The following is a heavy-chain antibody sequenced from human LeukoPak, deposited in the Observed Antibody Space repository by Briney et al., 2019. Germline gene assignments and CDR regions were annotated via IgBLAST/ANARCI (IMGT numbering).Heavy chain of an antibody. J-gene: IGHJ4*02. CDR2: ISSDGGKN. V-gene: IGHV3-30-3*01. D-gene: IGHD1/OR15-1a*01. Sequence: GGSLRLSCAASGFIISNNYMSWVRLAPGTGLEWVGFISSDGGKNYYADSVKGRFTISRDNSKNTLGLQMNSLRAEDTAVYYCARLTSPRINWGQGTLVTVSS. CDR1: GFIISNNY. CDR3: ARLTSPRIN.